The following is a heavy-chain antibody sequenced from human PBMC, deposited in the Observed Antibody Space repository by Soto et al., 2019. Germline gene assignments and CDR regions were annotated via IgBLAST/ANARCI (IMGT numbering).Heavy chain of an antibody. Sequence: GGSLRLSCAASGLTFSPYYMSWVRQAPGKGLEWLAMTTQDGNDKYYVDSVRGRFTISRDSAKNSMYLQMNSLRDEDTAVYYCAREGTRGGFLNWFDPWGQGP. CDR1: GLTFSPYY. CDR2: TTQDGNDK. D-gene: IGHD3-10*01. CDR3: AREGTRGGFLNWFDP. V-gene: IGHV3-7*01. J-gene: IGHJ5*02.